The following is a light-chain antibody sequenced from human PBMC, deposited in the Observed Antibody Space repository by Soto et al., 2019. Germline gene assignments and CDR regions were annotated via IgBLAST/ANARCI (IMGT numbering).Light chain of an antibody. J-gene: IGKJ4*01. V-gene: IGKV3-11*01. CDR2: DAS. Sequence: EIVLTQSPATLSLSPGERVTLSCRASQSVYSYFAWYQQKPGQAPRLLIHDASNRATGIPARFSGSGSGTDLTLTISSLEPEDLAFYYCQDRSSWRFGGGTKVQIK. CDR3: QDRSSWR. CDR1: QSVYSY.